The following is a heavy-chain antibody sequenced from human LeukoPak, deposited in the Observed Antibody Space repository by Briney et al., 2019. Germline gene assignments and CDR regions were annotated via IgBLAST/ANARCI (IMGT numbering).Heavy chain of an antibody. J-gene: IGHJ4*02. CDR1: GFTFSSYG. D-gene: IGHD6-19*01. Sequence: GGSLRLSCAASGFTFSSYGMHWVRQAPGKGLEWVAFIRYDGSNKYYADSVKGRFTISRDNSKNTLYLQMNSLRAEDTAVYYCAKALGIAVAGGFDYWGQGTLVTVSS. CDR3: AKALGIAVAGGFDY. CDR2: IRYDGSNK. V-gene: IGHV3-30*02.